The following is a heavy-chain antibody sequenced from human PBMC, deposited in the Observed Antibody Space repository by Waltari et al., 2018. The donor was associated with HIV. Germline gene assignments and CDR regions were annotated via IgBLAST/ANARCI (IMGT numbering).Heavy chain of an antibody. D-gene: IGHD3-9*01. CDR2: IRSKAYGGTT. CDR3: LPDYDILTGYLAFDY. CDR1: GFTFGDYA. J-gene: IGHJ4*02. Sequence: EVQLVESGGGLVQPGRSLRLSCKASGFTFGDYAMRWFRQAPGKGLEWVSFIRSKAYGGTTEYAASVKGRFTISRDDSKSIAYLQMNSLKTEDTAVYYCLPDYDILTGYLAFDYWGQGTLVTVSS. V-gene: IGHV3-49*03.